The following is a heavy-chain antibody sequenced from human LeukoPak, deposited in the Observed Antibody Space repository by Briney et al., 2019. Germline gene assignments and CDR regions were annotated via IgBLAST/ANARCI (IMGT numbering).Heavy chain of an antibody. CDR3: ARAMRFSDAFDI. V-gene: IGHV4-59*01. D-gene: IGHD2-2*01. CDR2: IYYSGST. Sequence: SSETLSLTCTVSGGSISSYYWSWIRQPPGKGLEWIGYIYYSGSTNYNPSLKSRVTISVDTSKNQFSLKLSSVTAADTAVYYCARAMRFSDAFDIWGQGTMVTVSS. J-gene: IGHJ3*02. CDR1: GGSISSYY.